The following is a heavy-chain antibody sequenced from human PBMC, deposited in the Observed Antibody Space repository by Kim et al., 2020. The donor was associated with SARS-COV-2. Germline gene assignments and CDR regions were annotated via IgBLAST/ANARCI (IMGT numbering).Heavy chain of an antibody. D-gene: IGHD3-3*01. V-gene: IGHV4-59*08. CDR1: GGSISSYY. Sequence: SETLSLTCTVSGGSISSYYWSWIRQPPGKGLEWIGYIYYSGSTNYNPSLKSRVTISVGTSKNQFSLKLSSVTAADTAVYYCARQRIDFWSGLYYYYGMDVCGHGTTVTVSS. CDR3: ARQRIDFWSGLYYYYGMDV. CDR2: IYYSGST. J-gene: IGHJ6*02.